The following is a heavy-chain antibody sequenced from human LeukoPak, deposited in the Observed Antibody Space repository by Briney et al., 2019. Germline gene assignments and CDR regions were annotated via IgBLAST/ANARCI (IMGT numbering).Heavy chain of an antibody. J-gene: IGHJ4*02. D-gene: IGHD2-21*02. CDR2: IYYSGRT. Sequence: SETLSLTCAVSGGSVSSGGYYWSWIRQHPGKGLEWIGYIYYSGRTYYNPSLASRISISVDTSENQVSLKLSSVTAADTAVYYCARSRWSAYCGGDCYTVYFDYWGQGALVTVSS. CDR1: GGSVSSGGYY. CDR3: ARSRWSAYCGGDCYTVYFDY. V-gene: IGHV4-31*11.